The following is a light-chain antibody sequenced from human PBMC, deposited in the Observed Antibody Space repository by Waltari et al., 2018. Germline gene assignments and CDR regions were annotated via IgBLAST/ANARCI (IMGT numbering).Light chain of an antibody. CDR2: AAS. CDR3: QQLNSYLT. Sequence: DIQLTQSPSFLSASVGDRVTITCRASQGISSYLAGYQQKPGKAPKLLIYAASTLQSGVPSRFSGSGSGTEFTLTISSLQPEDFATYYCQQLNSYLTFGGGTKVEIK. CDR1: QGISSY. J-gene: IGKJ4*01. V-gene: IGKV1-9*01.